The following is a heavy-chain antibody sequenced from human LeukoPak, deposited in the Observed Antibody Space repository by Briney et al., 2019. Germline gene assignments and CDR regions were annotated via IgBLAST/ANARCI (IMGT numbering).Heavy chain of an antibody. CDR1: GGSISSSSYY. D-gene: IGHD3-22*01. V-gene: IGHV4-39*07. CDR3: ARVTMIVERVAFDI. CDR2: IYYSGST. Sequence: PSETLSLTCTVSGGSISSSSYYWGGIRQPPGKGLEWIGSIYYSGSTYYNPSLKSRVTISVDTSKNQFSLKLSSVTAADTAVYYCARVTMIVERVAFDIWGQGTMVTVSS. J-gene: IGHJ3*02.